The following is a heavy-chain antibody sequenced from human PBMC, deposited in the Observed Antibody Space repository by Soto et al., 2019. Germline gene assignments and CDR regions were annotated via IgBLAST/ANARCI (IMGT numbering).Heavy chain of an antibody. D-gene: IGHD3-9*01. CDR2: IIPILGIA. V-gene: IGHV1-69*02. CDR1: GGTFSSYT. CDR3: ARAPIDDDILTGYYIHWFDP. J-gene: IGHJ5*02. Sequence: QVQLVQSGAEVKKPGSSVKVSCKASGGTFSSYTISWVRQAPGQGLEWMGRIIPILGIANYAQKFQGRVTITAEKTTSTAYMELSSLRSEDTAVYYCARAPIDDDILTGYYIHWFDPWGQGTLVTVSS.